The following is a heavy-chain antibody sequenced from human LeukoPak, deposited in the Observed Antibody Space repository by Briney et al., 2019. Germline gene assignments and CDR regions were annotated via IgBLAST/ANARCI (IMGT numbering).Heavy chain of an antibody. V-gene: IGHV3-23*01. D-gene: IGHD3-22*01. CDR2: ISGSGVST. CDR1: GFTFSSYA. CDR3: AKGTGYYDSSGPDPSCFDY. J-gene: IGHJ4*02. Sequence: GGSLRLSCAASGFTFSSYAMSWVRQAPGKGLEWVSAISGSGVSTYYADSVKGRFTISRDNSQNTLYLQMNSLRAEDTAVYYCAKGTGYYDSSGPDPSCFDYWGQGTLVTVSS.